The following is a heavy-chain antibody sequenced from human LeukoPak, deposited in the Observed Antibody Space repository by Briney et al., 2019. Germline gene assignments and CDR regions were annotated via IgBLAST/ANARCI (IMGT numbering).Heavy chain of an antibody. CDR1: GFTFSSYA. CDR3: AKGWDCSSTSCYAGLSYFDY. CDR2: ISGSGGST. V-gene: IGHV3-23*01. Sequence: PGGSLRLSCAASGFTFSSYAMSWVRQAPGKGLEWVSAISGSGGSTYYADSVKGRFTTSRDNSKNTLYLQMNSLRAEDTAVYYCAKGWDCSSTSCYAGLSYFDYWGQGTLVTVSS. D-gene: IGHD2-2*01. J-gene: IGHJ4*02.